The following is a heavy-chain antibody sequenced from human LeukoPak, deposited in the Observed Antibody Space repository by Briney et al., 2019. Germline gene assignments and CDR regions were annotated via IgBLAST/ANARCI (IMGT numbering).Heavy chain of an antibody. J-gene: IGHJ4*02. Sequence: PGRSLRLSCAASGFPFGDNAMHWVRQAPGRGLEWVSAISWNSGSIGYADSVKGRFTISRDNAKNSLFLQMDSLRAEDTAFYYCAKEFRDGDDRGSFFWVALDHWGQGTLVPVSS. D-gene: IGHD1-26*01. V-gene: IGHV3-9*01. CDR2: ISWNSGSI. CDR1: GFPFGDNA. CDR3: AKEFRDGDDRGSFFWVALDH.